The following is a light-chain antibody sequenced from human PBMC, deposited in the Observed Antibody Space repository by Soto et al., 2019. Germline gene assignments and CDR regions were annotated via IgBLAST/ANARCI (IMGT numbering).Light chain of an antibody. Sequence: QSVLTQPRSVSGSPGQSVTISCAGTSSDVGGYNYVSWYQQHPGKAPKLMIYDVTKWPSGVPNRFSGSKSGNRASLTISGLQAEDEADYYCCSYAGSYSYVFGVGTKLTVL. CDR2: DVT. V-gene: IGLV2-11*01. CDR3: CSYAGSYSYV. J-gene: IGLJ1*01. CDR1: SSDVGGYNY.